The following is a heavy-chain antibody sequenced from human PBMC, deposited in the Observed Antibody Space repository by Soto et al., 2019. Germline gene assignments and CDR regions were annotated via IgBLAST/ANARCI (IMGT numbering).Heavy chain of an antibody. CDR2: INTDGSST. CDR3: EREWFHSPGH. V-gene: IGHV3-74*01. Sequence: EVQLVESGGGLVQPGGSLSLSCAASGFTFSSYWMHWVRQAPGEGLVWVAHINTDGSSTTYADSVKGRFTVSRDNAKNTLFLQMNSLRAEDTAIYYCEREWFHSPGHWGQGTLVTVSS. J-gene: IGHJ4*02. CDR1: GFTFSSYW. D-gene: IGHD3-22*01.